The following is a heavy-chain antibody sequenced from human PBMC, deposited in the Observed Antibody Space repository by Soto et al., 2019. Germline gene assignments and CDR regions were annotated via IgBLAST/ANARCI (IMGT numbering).Heavy chain of an antibody. CDR1: GFSLYSYV. D-gene: IGHD6-19*01. Sequence: QAQLVESGGGVVQPGGSLRLSCVASGFSLYSYVIHWVRQTPGKGLQWVAVISIDGTRTYYADSVKGRFTVSRDNSKNTQYLQMYGLTIEDTAIYYCVRDLVSSDLDPWAQGTLVTVSS. CDR2: ISIDGTRT. J-gene: IGHJ5*02. CDR3: VRDLVSSDLDP. V-gene: IGHV3-30*01.